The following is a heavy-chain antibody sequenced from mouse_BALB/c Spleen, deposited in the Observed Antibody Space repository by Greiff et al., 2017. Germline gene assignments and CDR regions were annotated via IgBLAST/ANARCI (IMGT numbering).Heavy chain of an antibody. CDR2: IYPGNGDT. D-gene: IGHD4-1*01. Sequence: QVQLQQPGAELVKPGASVKMSCKASGYTFTSYNMHWVKQTPGQGLEWIGAIYPGNGDTSYNQKFKGKATLTADKSSSTAYMQLSSLTSEDSAVYYCARLGRFDYWGQGTTLTVSS. V-gene: IGHV1-12*01. CDR1: GYTFTSYN. J-gene: IGHJ2*01. CDR3: ARLGRFDY.